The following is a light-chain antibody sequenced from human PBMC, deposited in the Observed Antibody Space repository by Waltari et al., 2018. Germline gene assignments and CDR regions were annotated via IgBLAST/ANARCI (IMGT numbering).Light chain of an antibody. CDR3: QAWDSSTAI. V-gene: IGLV3-1*01. CDR1: KLGEKY. J-gene: IGLJ2*01. Sequence: SYELTQPPSVSVSPGQTATITCSGDKLGEKYACWYQQKPRQYPLLVIYQDSQRPSGIPERFSGSNSGNTATLTISGTQAMDEADYYCQAWDSSTAIFGGGTKLTVL. CDR2: QDS.